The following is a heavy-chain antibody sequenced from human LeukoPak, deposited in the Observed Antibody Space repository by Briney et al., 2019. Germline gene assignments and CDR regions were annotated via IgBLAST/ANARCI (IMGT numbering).Heavy chain of an antibody. CDR3: ARGASIAVAGTWGYYFDY. CDR1: GFTFSSYG. Sequence: VQPGRSLRLSCAASGFTFSSYGMHWVRQAPGTGLEWVAVIWYDGSNKYYADSVKGRFTISRDNSKNTLYLQMNSLRAEDTAVYYCARGASIAVAGTWGYYFDYWGQGTLVTVSS. V-gene: IGHV3-33*01. D-gene: IGHD6-19*01. J-gene: IGHJ4*02. CDR2: IWYDGSNK.